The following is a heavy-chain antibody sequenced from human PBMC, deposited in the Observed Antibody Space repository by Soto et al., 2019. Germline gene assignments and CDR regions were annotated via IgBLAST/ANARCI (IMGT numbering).Heavy chain of an antibody. CDR1: GGSISSYY. V-gene: IGHV4-59*01. D-gene: IGHD6-6*01. CDR3: ARKYSSSSPIDY. Sequence: SETLSLTCTVSGGSISSYYWSWIRQPPGKGLEWIGYIYYSGSTNYNPSLKSRVTISVDTSKNQFSLKLSSVTAADTAVYYCARKYSSSSPIDYWGQGTLVTVSS. CDR2: IYYSGST. J-gene: IGHJ4*02.